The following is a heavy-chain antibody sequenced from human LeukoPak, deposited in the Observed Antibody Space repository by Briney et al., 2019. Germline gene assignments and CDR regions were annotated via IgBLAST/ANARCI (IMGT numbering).Heavy chain of an antibody. Sequence: GSSVKVSCKASGGTFSDYALNWVRQSPGQGLEWMGVFIPVLGTANSTQNFQGRVSITADISTHTVYMELSSLKSEDTAVYFCAGIPVFGVVLHQEPVWGKGTTVTVSS. D-gene: IGHD2-8*01. V-gene: IGHV1-69*06. J-gene: IGHJ6*04. CDR3: AGIPVFGVVLHQEPV. CDR1: GGTFSDYA. CDR2: FIPVLGTA.